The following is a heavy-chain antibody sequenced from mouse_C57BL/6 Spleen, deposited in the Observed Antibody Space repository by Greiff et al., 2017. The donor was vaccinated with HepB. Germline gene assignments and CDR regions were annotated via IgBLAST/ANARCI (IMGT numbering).Heavy chain of an antibody. D-gene: IGHD6-5*01. CDR1: GYTFTSYW. Sequence: VQLQESGAELAKPGASVKLSCKASGYTFTSYWMHWVKQRPGQGLEWIGYINPSSGYTKYNQKFKYKATLTADQSSSTAYMQLSSLTYEDSAVYYCARALLSEYYFDYWGQGTTLTVSS. V-gene: IGHV1-7*01. CDR3: ARALLSEYYFDY. CDR2: INPSSGYT. J-gene: IGHJ2*01.